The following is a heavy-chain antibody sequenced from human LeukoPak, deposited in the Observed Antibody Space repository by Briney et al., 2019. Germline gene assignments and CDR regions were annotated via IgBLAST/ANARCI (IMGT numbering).Heavy chain of an antibody. CDR2: ITAYNGNT. CDR1: GYTFTSYG. V-gene: IGHV1-18*01. D-gene: IGHD6-13*01. J-gene: IGHJ4*02. CDR3: VRDTSSWLGSF. Sequence: ASVKVSCKASGYTFTSYGVTWVRQAPGQGLEWMGWITAYNGNTNYAPNFRDRLTMTTDTSTSTVYMELRSLRSDDTAMYYCVRDTSSWLGSFWGQGTLVTVSS.